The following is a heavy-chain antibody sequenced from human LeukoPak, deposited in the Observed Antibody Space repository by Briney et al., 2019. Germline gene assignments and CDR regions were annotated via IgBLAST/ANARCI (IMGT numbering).Heavy chain of an antibody. CDR3: ARAYYDFWSGYSDAFDI. D-gene: IGHD3-3*01. V-gene: IGHV4-61*05. CDR1: GGSISSSNYY. Sequence: SETLSLTCTVSGGSISSSNYYWGWIRQPPGKGLEWIGYIYYSGSTNYNPSLKSRVTISVDTSKNQFSLKLSSVTAADTAVYYCARAYYDFWSGYSDAFDIWGQGTMVTVSS. CDR2: IYYSGST. J-gene: IGHJ3*02.